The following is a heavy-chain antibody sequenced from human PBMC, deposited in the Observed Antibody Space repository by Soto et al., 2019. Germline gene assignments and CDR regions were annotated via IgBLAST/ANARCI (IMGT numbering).Heavy chain of an antibody. CDR1: GGSVSNKTYY. D-gene: IGHD4-17*01. Sequence: SETLSLTCSVSGGSVSNKTYYWSWIRQPPGKRLEWIGYVYYSGTTNYSPSLKSRVTISVDLSKNQFSLRLSSVTTADTALYYCARTTAVPNTLRSRYFFDYWGQGTLVTVSS. V-gene: IGHV4-61*01. CDR3: ARTTAVPNTLRSRYFFDY. CDR2: VYYSGTT. J-gene: IGHJ4*02.